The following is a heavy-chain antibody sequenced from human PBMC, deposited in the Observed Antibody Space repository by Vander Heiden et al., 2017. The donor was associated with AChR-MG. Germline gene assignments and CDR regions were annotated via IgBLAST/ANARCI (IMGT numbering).Heavy chain of an antibody. V-gene: IGHV4-31*03. D-gene: IGHD3-3*01. CDR3: ARGGGGITILLHLWYGMDV. Sequence: QVQLQESGPGLVKPSQPLSLPCTVSGGSISSGGYYWRWIRQHPGKGLEWSGYIYYSGSTYDNPSLKSRVTISVDTSKNQFSLKLSSVTAADTAVYYCARGGGGITILLHLWYGMDVWGQGTTVTVSS. CDR1: GGSISSGGYY. J-gene: IGHJ6*02. CDR2: IYYSGST.